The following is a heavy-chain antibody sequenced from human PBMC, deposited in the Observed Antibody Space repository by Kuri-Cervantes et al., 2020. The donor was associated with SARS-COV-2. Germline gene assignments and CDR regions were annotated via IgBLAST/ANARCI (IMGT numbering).Heavy chain of an antibody. D-gene: IGHD6-13*01. V-gene: IGHV3-43D*04. Sequence: GESLKISCAASGFTFDDYAMHWVRQAPGKGLEWVSLVSWDGSSTYYADTVNVRFSISRENSENTLYLQMNSLKTKDTALYYCEKVMGEAAGTDADYWGQGTLVTVSS. CDR1: GFTFDDYA. CDR2: VSWDGSST. J-gene: IGHJ4*02. CDR3: EKVMGEAAGTDADY.